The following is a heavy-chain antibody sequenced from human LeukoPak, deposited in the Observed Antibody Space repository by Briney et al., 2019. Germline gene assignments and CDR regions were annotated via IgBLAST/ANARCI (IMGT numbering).Heavy chain of an antibody. CDR2: INWNGGSR. CDR1: GFKFDDYG. J-gene: IGHJ5*02. Sequence: GGSLRLSCAASGFKFDDYGMSWVRHVPGKGLEWVSGINWNGGSRGYADSVKGRFTISRDNAKNSVYLQMNSLRSEDTAFYHCARDRCSSTSCYNTPNWFDPWGQGTLVTVSS. CDR3: ARDRCSSTSCYNTPNWFDP. D-gene: IGHD2-2*02. V-gene: IGHV3-20*01.